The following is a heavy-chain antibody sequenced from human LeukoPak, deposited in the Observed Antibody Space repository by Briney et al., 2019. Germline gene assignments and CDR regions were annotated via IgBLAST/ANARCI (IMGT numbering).Heavy chain of an antibody. V-gene: IGHV4-59*06. D-gene: IGHD2/OR15-2a*01. CDR2: IYYSGST. CDR1: GGSMSSYY. CDR3: ARRGREYFFDS. J-gene: IGHJ4*02. Sequence: SETLSLTCTVSGGSMSSYYWSWIRQHPGKGLEWIGYIYYSGSTFYNPSLKSQITISLDTSKNQFSLKLSSLTAADTAVYFCARRGREYFFDSWGQGTLVTVSS.